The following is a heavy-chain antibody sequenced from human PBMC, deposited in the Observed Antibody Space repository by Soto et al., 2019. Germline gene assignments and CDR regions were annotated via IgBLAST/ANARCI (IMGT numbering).Heavy chain of an antibody. CDR2: MNPNSANT. D-gene: IGHD1-1*01. J-gene: IGHJ5*02. CDR3: ARMATYGTLNWFDT. CDR1: GYAFGDYD. V-gene: IGHV1-8*01. Sequence: QVQLVQSGAEVQRPGASVKVSCRASGYAFGDYDISWVRQAPGQGLEWMGWMNPNSANTGYAQKFHGRVSITRDMSISTAYMELSRLRPEDTAIYYCARMATYGTLNWFDTWGQGALVTVSS.